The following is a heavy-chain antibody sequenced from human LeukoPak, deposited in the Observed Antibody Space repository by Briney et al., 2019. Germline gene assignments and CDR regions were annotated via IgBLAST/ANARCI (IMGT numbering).Heavy chain of an antibody. V-gene: IGHV4-39*01. D-gene: IGHD3-9*01. Sequence: SETLSLTCTVSGGSISSSSYYWGWIRQPPGEGLEWIGRSYWRGSTYDNPALTSRVTISVDTSKPQFSLKLRSVTAADTAVYYSPRRHYDILTGYYPWDHFDYWGQGTLVTVSS. J-gene: IGHJ4*02. CDR1: GGSISSSSYY. CDR2: SYWRGST. CDR3: PRRHYDILTGYYPWDHFDY.